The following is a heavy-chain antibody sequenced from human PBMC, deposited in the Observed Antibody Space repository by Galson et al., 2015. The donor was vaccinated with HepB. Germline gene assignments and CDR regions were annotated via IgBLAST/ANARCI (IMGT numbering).Heavy chain of an antibody. D-gene: IGHD2-2*01. V-gene: IGHV1-3*01. J-gene: IGHJ4*02. Sequence: SVKVSCKASGYTFTSYAMHWVRQAPGQRLEWMGWINAGNGNTKYSQKFQGRVTITRDTSASTAYMELSSLRSEDTAVYYCARASVWLPAWNYWGQGTLVTVSS. CDR3: ARASVWLPAWNY. CDR1: GYTFTSYA. CDR2: INAGNGNT.